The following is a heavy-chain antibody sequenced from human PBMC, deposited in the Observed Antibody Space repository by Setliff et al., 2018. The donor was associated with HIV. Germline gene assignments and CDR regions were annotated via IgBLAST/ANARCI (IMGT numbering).Heavy chain of an antibody. CDR3: AIRGSSGWYVGGYFDY. CDR1: GYTFTTYA. V-gene: IGHV1-3*01. J-gene: IGHJ4*02. Sequence: ASVKVSCKASGYTFTTYAMHWVRQAPGQRLEWMGWINAGNGNTKYSQKFQDRVTITRDTSASTAYMELRSLRSENTAVYYCAIRGSSGWYVGGYFDYWGQGTLVTVS. CDR2: INAGNGNT. D-gene: IGHD6-19*01.